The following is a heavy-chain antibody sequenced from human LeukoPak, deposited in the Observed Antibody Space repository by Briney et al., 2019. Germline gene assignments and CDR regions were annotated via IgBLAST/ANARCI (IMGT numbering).Heavy chain of an antibody. CDR2: ISISSSAI. CDR3: AKFAGEIDY. V-gene: IGHV3-48*01. CDR1: GFTFGRYS. D-gene: IGHD7-27*01. Sequence: PGGSLRLSCAASGFTFGRYSMNWVRQAPGKGLEWVSYISISSSAIYYVDSVKGRFTISRDNSKNTLYLQMNSLRAEDTAVYYCAKFAGEIDYWGQGTLVTVSS. J-gene: IGHJ4*02.